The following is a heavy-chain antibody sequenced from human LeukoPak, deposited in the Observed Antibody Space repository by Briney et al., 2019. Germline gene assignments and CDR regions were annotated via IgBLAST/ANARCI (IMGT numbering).Heavy chain of an antibody. CDR2: INDYTGNT. V-gene: IGHV4-34*01. J-gene: IGHJ6*02. CDR3: ARGRIAKIVVVHSFHYGMDV. Sequence: HPSETLSLTCDVFGGSFTDYFWTWIRQSPGKGLEWIGEINDYTGNTNYSPSLNSRVSISLEKSKNQFSLELRSVTAADTAVYYCARGRIAKIVVVHSFHYGMDVWGQGTTVTVSS. D-gene: IGHD3-22*01. CDR1: GGSFTDYF.